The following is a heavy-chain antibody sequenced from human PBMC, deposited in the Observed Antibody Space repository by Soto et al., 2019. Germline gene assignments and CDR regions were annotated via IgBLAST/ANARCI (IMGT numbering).Heavy chain of an antibody. CDR2: IIPTFGTA. V-gene: IGHV1-69*13. D-gene: IGHD6-6*01. J-gene: IGHJ5*02. Sequence: SVKVSCKASGGTFSSYAISWVRQAPGQGLEWMGGIIPTFGTANYAQKFQGRVTITADESTSTAYMELSSLRTEDTAVYYCARDNIAARPKNWFDPWGQGTLVTVSS. CDR1: GGTFSSYA. CDR3: ARDNIAARPKNWFDP.